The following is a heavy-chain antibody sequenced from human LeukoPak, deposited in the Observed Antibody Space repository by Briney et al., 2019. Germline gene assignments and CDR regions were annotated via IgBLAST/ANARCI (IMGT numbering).Heavy chain of an antibody. CDR3: AKEAVAGPFDY. CDR1: GFTFSSYG. J-gene: IGHJ4*02. CDR2: IWYDGSNK. Sequence: PGGSLRLSCAASGFTFSSYGMHWVRQAPGKGLEWVAVIWYDGSNKYYADSVKGRFTISRDNSKNTLYLQMNSLRVEDTAVYYCAKEAVAGPFDYWGQGTLVTVSS. V-gene: IGHV3-33*06. D-gene: IGHD6-19*01.